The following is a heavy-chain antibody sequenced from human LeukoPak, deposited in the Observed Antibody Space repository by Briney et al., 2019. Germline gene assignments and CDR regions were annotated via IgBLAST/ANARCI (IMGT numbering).Heavy chain of an antibody. D-gene: IGHD3-16*01. CDR3: ARSMISFGGAVDY. CDR2: TSSSSTTI. CDR1: GFTFSTHS. J-gene: IGHJ4*02. Sequence: GGSLRLSCAGSGFTFSTHSMNWVRQAPGKGLEWVSFTSSSSTTIYYADSVKGRFPISRDNAKNSLILQMDSLRAEDTAVYYCARSMISFGGAVDYWGQGALVTVSS. V-gene: IGHV3-48*01.